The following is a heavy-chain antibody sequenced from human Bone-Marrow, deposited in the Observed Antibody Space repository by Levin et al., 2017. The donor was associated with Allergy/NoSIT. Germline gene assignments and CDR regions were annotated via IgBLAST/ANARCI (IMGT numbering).Heavy chain of an antibody. V-gene: IGHV5-51*01. CDR2: IYPGDSET. CDR3: ARGLNWDPAPPRDAYDI. CDR1: GFIFVSYW. J-gene: IGHJ3*02. Sequence: GESLKISCSASGFIFVSYWIAWVRQMPGKGLEWMGIIYPGDSETRYSPSFQGHVTISADMSITTAYLQWSSLKASDTGIYFCARGLNWDPAPPRDAYDIWGQGTMVTVSS. D-gene: IGHD7-27*01.